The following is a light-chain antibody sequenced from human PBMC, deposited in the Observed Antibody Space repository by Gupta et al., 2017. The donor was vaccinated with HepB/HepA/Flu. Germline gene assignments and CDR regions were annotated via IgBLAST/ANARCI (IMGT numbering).Light chain of an antibody. V-gene: IGLV3-21*04. J-gene: IGLJ2*01. CDR1: NIGTKS. Sequence: SVLTQPPSVAEAPGKTASISCGETNIGTKSVHWYQQKPGQAPVLVIYYNSGRPSGIPERFSGSNSENTATLTISRVEAVDEADYYCQVWDSSGDHLVFGGGTKLTVL. CDR2: YNS. CDR3: QVWDSSGDHLV.